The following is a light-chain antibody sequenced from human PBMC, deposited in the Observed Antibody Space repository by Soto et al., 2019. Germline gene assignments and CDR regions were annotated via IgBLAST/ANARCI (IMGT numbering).Light chain of an antibody. CDR3: QQYNSWPPET. J-gene: IGKJ5*01. V-gene: IGKV3-15*01. CDR1: QSISSN. Sequence: EIVMTQSPATLSVSPGERATLSCRASQSISSNLAWYQQKPGQAPRLLMFRTSSRATGFPARFSGSGSGTEFNLTISSLQSEDFGVYYCQQYNSWPPETFGQGTRLEIK. CDR2: RTS.